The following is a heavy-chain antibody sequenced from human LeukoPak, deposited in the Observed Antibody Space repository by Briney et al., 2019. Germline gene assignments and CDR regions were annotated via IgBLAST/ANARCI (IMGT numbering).Heavy chain of an antibody. CDR1: GDSISSSDSY. CDR2: ISYSGST. V-gene: IGHV4-39*01. J-gene: IGHJ4*02. CDR3: ARHFDL. Sequence: SETLSLSCSVSGDSISSSDSYWGWIRQPPGKGLEWIGTISYSGSTYYNPSLKSRVAISVDTSKNQFSLKLNSVTAADTAVYYCARHFDLWGQGTLVTVSS.